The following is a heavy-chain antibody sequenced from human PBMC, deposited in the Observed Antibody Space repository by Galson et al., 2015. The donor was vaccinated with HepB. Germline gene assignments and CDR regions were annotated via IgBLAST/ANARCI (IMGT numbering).Heavy chain of an antibody. CDR3: ARVIRGSSWYYYY. CDR1: GGSISSGGYY. V-gene: IGHV4-39*01. CDR2: IYYSGST. J-gene: IGHJ4*02. Sequence: ETLSLTCTVSGGSISSGGYYWSWICQHPGKGLEWIGYIYYSGSTYYNPSLKSRVTISVDTSKNQFSLKLRSVTAADTAVYYCARVIRGSSWYYYYWGQGTLVTVSS. D-gene: IGHD6-13*01.